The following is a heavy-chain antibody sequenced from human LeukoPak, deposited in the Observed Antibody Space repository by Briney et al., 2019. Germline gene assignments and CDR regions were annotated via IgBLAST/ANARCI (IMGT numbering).Heavy chain of an antibody. Sequence: GESLKISCKGSGYSFTSYWIGWVRQMPGKGLEWMGIIYPGDSETRYSPSFQGQVTISADKSISTAYLQWSSLKASDTAVYYCASRVGAIADAFDIWGQGTMVTVSS. J-gene: IGHJ3*02. CDR1: GYSFTSYW. CDR2: IYPGDSET. CDR3: ASRVGAIADAFDI. D-gene: IGHD1-26*01. V-gene: IGHV5-51*01.